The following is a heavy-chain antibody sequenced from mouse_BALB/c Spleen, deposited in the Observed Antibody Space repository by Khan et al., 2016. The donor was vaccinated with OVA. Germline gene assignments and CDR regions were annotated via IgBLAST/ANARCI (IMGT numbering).Heavy chain of an antibody. J-gene: IGHJ1*01. V-gene: IGHV9-4*02. CDR2: INTHSGVP. CDR3: ASGYGYGGYFDV. D-gene: IGHD2-2*01. CDR1: GYTFTTAG. Sequence: QMQLEESGPELKKPGETVRISCKASGYTFTTAGMQWVQKMPGKGLKWIGWINTHSGVPKYAEDFKGRFAFSLETSASTAYLQITNLKNEDTATYCCASGYGYGGYFDVWGAGTTVTVSS.